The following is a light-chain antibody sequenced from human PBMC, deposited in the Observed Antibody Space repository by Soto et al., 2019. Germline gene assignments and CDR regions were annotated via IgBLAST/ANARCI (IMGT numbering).Light chain of an antibody. Sequence: EIVLTQSPATLSLSPGERATLSCRAGQSVSNYLAWYQQKPGQAPRLLIYDASNRATGIPARFSGSGSGTDFTLIISSLEPEDFAVYYCQQRSNWPWTFGQGTKVEIK. V-gene: IGKV3-11*01. CDR2: DAS. CDR1: QSVSNY. J-gene: IGKJ1*01. CDR3: QQRSNWPWT.